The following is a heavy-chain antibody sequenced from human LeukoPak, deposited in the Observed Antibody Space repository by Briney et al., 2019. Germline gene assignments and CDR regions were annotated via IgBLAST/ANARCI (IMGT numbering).Heavy chain of an antibody. CDR2: IYYSGST. D-gene: IGHD3-3*01. J-gene: IGHJ2*01. Sequence: PSETLSLTCTVSGGSISSYYWSWIRQPPGKGLEWSGYIYYSGSTNYNPSLKSRVTISVDTSKNQFSLKLSSVTAADTAVYYCARDAYYDFWSGYNSPWYFDLWGRGTLVTVSS. CDR3: ARDAYYDFWSGYNSPWYFDL. V-gene: IGHV4-59*01. CDR1: GGSISSYY.